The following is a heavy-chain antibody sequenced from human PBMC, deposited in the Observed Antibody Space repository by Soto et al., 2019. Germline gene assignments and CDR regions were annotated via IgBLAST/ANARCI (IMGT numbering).Heavy chain of an antibody. CDR2: ISYAGSNK. CDR1: GFTFSSYG. V-gene: IGHV3-30*03. CDR3: ARTSSSWIIDY. J-gene: IGHJ4*02. D-gene: IGHD6-13*01. Sequence: QVQLVESGGGVVQPGRSLKLSCAASGFTFSSYGMHWVRQAPGKGLEWVAVISYAGSNKYYADSVKGRFTISRDNSKNTLYLQMNSLRAEDTAVYYCARTSSSWIIDYWGQGTLVTVSS.